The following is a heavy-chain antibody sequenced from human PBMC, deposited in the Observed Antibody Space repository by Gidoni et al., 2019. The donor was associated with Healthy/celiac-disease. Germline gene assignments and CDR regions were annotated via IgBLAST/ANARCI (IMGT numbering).Heavy chain of an antibody. D-gene: IGHD5-12*01. CDR3: AREGYTPSVYCDY. Sequence: VQLPESGPGLVQPSQTLSLTCTFSGGSISSGRYYWSLIRQPAGKGLAWIGRIYTSGSTNYNPALKSRVTISVDTSKNQFSLKLSSVTAADTAVYYCAREGYTPSVYCDYWGQGTLVTVSS. J-gene: IGHJ4*02. CDR2: IYTSGST. V-gene: IGHV4-61*02. CDR1: GGSISSGRYY.